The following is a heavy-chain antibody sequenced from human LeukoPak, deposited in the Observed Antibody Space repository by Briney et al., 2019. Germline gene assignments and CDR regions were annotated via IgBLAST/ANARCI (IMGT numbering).Heavy chain of an antibody. V-gene: IGHV4-39*01. J-gene: IGHJ4*02. CDR3: ARLLVAVAGLAFFDY. CDR2: IYYSGST. Sequence: SETLSLTCTVSGGSISSSSYYWGWIRQPPGKGLEWIGSIYYSGSTYYNPSLKSRVTISVDTSKNQFSLKLSSVTAADTAVYYCARLLVAVAGLAFFDYWGQGTLVTVSS. D-gene: IGHD6-19*01. CDR1: GGSISSSSYY.